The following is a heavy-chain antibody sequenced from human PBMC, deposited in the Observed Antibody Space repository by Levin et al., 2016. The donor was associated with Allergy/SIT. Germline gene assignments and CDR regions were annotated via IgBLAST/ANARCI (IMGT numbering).Heavy chain of an antibody. CDR2: IYSGGST. V-gene: IGHV3-66*01. Sequence: WIRQPPGKGLEWVSVIYSGGSTYYADSVKGRFTISRGNSKNTLYLQMNSLRAEDTAVYYCARSDYYDSSGSDAFDIWGQGTMVTVSS. J-gene: IGHJ3*02. CDR3: ARSDYYDSSGSDAFDI. D-gene: IGHD3-22*01.